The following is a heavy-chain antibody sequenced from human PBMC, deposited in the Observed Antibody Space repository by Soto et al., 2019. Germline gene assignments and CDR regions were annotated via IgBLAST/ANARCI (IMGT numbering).Heavy chain of an antibody. V-gene: IGHV4-31*03. CDR1: GGSISSGGYY. CDR2: IYYSGST. Sequence: QVQLQESGPGLVKPSQTLSLTCTVSGGSISSGGYYWSWIRQHPGKGLEWIGYIYYSGSTYYNPSLKSRVTISVDASKNQFSLKLSSVTAADTAVYYCARGVRDGGPPLFDYWGQGTLVTVSS. CDR3: ARGVRDGGPPLFDY. D-gene: IGHD3-10*01. J-gene: IGHJ4*02.